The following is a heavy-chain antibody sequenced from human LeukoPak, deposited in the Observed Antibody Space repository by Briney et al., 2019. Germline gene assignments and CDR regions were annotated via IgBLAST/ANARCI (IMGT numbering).Heavy chain of an antibody. CDR3: ARVSPYDSTAANNDY. CDR1: APTFSNFE. J-gene: IGHJ4*02. D-gene: IGHD3-22*01. CDR2: ISHSGKTI. Sequence: PGGSLRLSCAASAPTFSNFEMNWVRQAPGKGLEWVSYISHSGKTIYYANSVKGRFTISRDNAKNSLYLQMNSPRAEDTAVYYCARVSPYDSTAANNDYWGQGILVIVSS. V-gene: IGHV3-48*03.